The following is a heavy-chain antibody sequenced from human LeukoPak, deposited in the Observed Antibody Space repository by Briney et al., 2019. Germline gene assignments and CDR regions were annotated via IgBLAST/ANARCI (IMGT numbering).Heavy chain of an antibody. J-gene: IGHJ4*02. Sequence: GGSLRLSCAASGFTFSSYWMSWVRQAPGKGLEWVANIKQDGSEKYYVDSVKGRFTISRDNAKNSLYLQMNSLRAEDTAVYYCARDQLYCGGPTCYRTGDDSWGQGTLVTVSS. CDR1: GFTFSSYW. CDR2: IKQDGSEK. CDR3: ARDQLYCGGPTCYRTGDDS. V-gene: IGHV3-7*01. D-gene: IGHD2-2*02.